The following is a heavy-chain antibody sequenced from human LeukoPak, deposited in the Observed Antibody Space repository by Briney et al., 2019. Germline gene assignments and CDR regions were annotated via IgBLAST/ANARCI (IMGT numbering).Heavy chain of an antibody. CDR1: GGTFSSYA. V-gene: IGHV1-69*13. CDR3: ARVSYGYTSYFDY. CDR2: IIPIFGTA. Sequence: SVKVSCKASGGTFSSYAISWVRQATGQGLEWMGGIIPIFGTANYAQKFQGRVTITADESTSTAYMELSSLRSEDTAVYYCARVSYGYTSYFDYWGQGTLVTVSS. D-gene: IGHD5-18*01. J-gene: IGHJ4*02.